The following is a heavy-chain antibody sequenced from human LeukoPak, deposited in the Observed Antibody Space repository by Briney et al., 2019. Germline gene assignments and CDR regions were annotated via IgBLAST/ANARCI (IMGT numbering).Heavy chain of an antibody. Sequence: GGSLRLSCAVSGLTFSDYWMHWVRQAPGKGLVWVSRISNDGTSTSYADSVKGRFTISRDNAKNSLYLQMNSLRAEDTALYYCAKLTGYCGGDCYSDAFDIWGQGTMVTVSS. D-gene: IGHD2-21*02. J-gene: IGHJ3*02. CDR2: ISNDGTST. CDR1: GLTFSDYW. V-gene: IGHV3-74*01. CDR3: AKLTGYCGGDCYSDAFDI.